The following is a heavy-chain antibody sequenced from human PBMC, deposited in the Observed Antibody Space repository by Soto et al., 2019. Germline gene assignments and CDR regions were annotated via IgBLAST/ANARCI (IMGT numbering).Heavy chain of an antibody. CDR3: ARHWGAYCGGDCYSTPYYYYYGMDV. Sequence: GESLKISCKGSGYSFTSYWIGWVRQMPGKGLEWMGIIYPGDSDTRYSPSFQGQVTISADKSISTAYLQWSSLKASDTAMYYCARHWGAYCGGDCYSTPYYYYYGMDVWGQGTTVTVSS. D-gene: IGHD2-21*02. CDR2: IYPGDSDT. V-gene: IGHV5-51*01. CDR1: GYSFTSYW. J-gene: IGHJ6*02.